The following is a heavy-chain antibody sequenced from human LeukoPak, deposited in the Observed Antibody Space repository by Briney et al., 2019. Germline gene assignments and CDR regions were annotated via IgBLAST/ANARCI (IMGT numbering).Heavy chain of an antibody. CDR1: GFTFSGYS. D-gene: IGHD3-3*01. V-gene: IGHV3-49*04. CDR2: IRSKAYGGTT. J-gene: IGHJ3*02. Sequence: QAGGSLRLSCATSGFTFSGYSMNWVRQAPGKGLEWVGFIRSKAYGGTTEYAASVKGRFTISRDDSKSIAYLQMNSLKTEDTAVYYCTRVLHYDFWSGSLDAFDIWGQGTMVTVSS. CDR3: TRVLHYDFWSGSLDAFDI.